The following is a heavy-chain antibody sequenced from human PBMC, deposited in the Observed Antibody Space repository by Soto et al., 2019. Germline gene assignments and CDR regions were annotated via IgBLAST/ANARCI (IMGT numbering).Heavy chain of an antibody. CDR1: GGSISSGGYY. CDR3: ASSLGGLVDIRSSGYLGCVDY. J-gene: IGHJ4*02. CDR2: IYYSGST. D-gene: IGHD3-22*01. V-gene: IGHV4-31*01. Sequence: QVQLQESGPGLVKPSQTLSLTCTVSGGSISSGGYYWSWIRQHPGKGLEWIGYIYYSGSTYYNPSLKSLVTISVDTSKNQFSLKLRSVTAADTAVYYCASSLGGLVDIRSSGYLGCVDYWGQGTLVTVSS.